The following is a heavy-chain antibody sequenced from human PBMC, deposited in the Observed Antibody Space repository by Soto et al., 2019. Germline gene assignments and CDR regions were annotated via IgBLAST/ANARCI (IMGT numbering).Heavy chain of an antibody. Sequence: QVQLVESGGGVVQPGRSLRLSCAASGFTFSSYGMHWVRQAPGKGLEWVAVISYDGSNKYYADSVKGRFTISRDNSKNTLYLQMNSLRAEDTAVYYCAKARGIAAAGRRADAFDIWGQGTMVTVSS. CDR2: ISYDGSNK. CDR3: AKARGIAAAGRRADAFDI. V-gene: IGHV3-30*18. CDR1: GFTFSSYG. J-gene: IGHJ3*02. D-gene: IGHD6-13*01.